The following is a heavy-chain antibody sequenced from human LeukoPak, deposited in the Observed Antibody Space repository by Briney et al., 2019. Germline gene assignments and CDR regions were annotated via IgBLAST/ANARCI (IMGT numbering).Heavy chain of an antibody. D-gene: IGHD3-10*01. CDR2: INPKSSGT. CDR3: ALWFGELSALINYYYYGMDV. V-gene: IGHV1-2*02. Sequence: ASVKVSCKASGYTFTDYYMHWVRQAPGQGLEWMGWINPKSSGTNYAQKFQGRVTMTRDTSISTAYMELSSLRSDDTAVYYCALWFGELSALINYYYYGMDVWGQGTTVTVSS. CDR1: GYTFTDYY. J-gene: IGHJ6*02.